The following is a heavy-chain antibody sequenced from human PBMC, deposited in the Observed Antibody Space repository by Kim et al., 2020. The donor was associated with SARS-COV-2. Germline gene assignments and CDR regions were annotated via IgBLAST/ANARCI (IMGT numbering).Heavy chain of an antibody. V-gene: IGHV1-2*02. CDR1: GYTFTGYY. J-gene: IGHJ3*02. CDR3: ASDYYWNSQHAFDI. CDR2: INPNSGAT. D-gene: IGHD1-7*01. Sequence: ASVKVSCKASGYTFTGYYMHWVRQAPGQGLEWMGWINPNSGATNYAQKFQGRVTMTRDTSIGTAYLELSRLRSDDTAVYFCASDYYWNSQHAFDIWGQGT.